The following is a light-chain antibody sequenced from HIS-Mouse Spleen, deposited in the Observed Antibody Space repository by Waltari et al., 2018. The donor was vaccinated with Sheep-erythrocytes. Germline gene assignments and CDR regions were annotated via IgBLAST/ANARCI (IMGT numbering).Light chain of an antibody. CDR2: DVS. V-gene: IGLV2-11*01. CDR1: SSYVGGYNY. CDR3: CSYAGSYNHV. Sequence: QSALTQPRSVSGSPGQSVTISCTGTSSYVGGYNYVPWYQQYPGKAPKLMIYDVSKRPSGVPDRFSGSKSGNTASLTISGLQAEDEADYYCCSYAGSYNHVFATGTKVTVL. J-gene: IGLJ1*01.